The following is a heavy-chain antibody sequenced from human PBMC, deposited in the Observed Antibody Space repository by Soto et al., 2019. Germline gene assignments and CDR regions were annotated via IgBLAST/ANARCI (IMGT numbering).Heavy chain of an antibody. D-gene: IGHD5-18*01. V-gene: IGHV1-18*01. Sequence: QAQLVQSGAEVRKPGASVKVSCKASGYTFYSHSISWVRQAPGQGLEWMGRINADYGNTQYAQKFRGRVTMTTDTSTTTVYMELTNLRSDDTAVYYWARCIQGDYYYGMDGWGQGTTVTVSS. CDR2: INADYGNT. J-gene: IGHJ6*02. CDR3: ARCIQGDYYYGMDG. CDR1: GYTFYSHS.